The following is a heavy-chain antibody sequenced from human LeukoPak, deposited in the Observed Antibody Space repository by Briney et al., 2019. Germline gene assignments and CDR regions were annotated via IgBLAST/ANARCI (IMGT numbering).Heavy chain of an antibody. CDR1: GYTLTELS. V-gene: IGHV1-69*05. D-gene: IGHD2-2*01. CDR3: ARGGYCSSTSCSFDY. J-gene: IGHJ4*02. CDR2: IIPIFGTA. Sequence: GASVKVSCKVSGYTLTELSMHWVRQAPGQGLEWMGGIIPIFGTANYAQKFQGRVTITTDESTSTAYMELSSLRSEDTAVYYCARGGYCSSTSCSFDYWGQGTLVTVSS.